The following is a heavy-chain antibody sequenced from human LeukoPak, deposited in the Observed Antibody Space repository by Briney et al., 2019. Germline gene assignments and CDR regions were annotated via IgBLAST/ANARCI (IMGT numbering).Heavy chain of an antibody. CDR2: IYSGGST. Sequence: PGGSLRLSCAASEFSVGSNYMTWVRQAPGKGLEWVSLIYSGGSTYYADSVKGRFTISRDNSKNTLYLQMNSLKTEDTAVYYCTTPEDYGDNGEWGQGTLVTVSS. J-gene: IGHJ4*02. CDR1: EFSVGSNY. D-gene: IGHD4-17*01. V-gene: IGHV3-66*01. CDR3: TTPEDYGDNGE.